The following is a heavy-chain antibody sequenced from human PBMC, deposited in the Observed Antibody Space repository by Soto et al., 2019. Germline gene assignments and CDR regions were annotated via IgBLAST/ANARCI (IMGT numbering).Heavy chain of an antibody. CDR1: VYSCSTFW. CDR2: IYPSDSDT. V-gene: IGHV5-51*01. J-gene: IGHJ6*02. CDR3: ARLPQDYYYPGMDV. Sequence: PGASLKLSYKGSVYSCSTFWIGWVRQMPGEGLEWMGIIYPSDSDTRYSPSLQGQVKISPEKSSRTAYLQWSSLKASDSAMYYCARLPQDYYYPGMDVWGHGTKVTVSS.